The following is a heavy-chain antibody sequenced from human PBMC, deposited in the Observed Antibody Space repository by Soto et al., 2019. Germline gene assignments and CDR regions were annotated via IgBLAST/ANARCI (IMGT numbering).Heavy chain of an antibody. J-gene: IGHJ5*02. CDR3: ARMETFGSLNWFDP. CDR1: GYTFTGYY. Sequence: ASVKFSCKASGYTFTGYYMHWVRQAPGQGLEWMGWMNPGSGGTGYAQKFQGRVTMTRDISIATAYMELSSLRSDDTAIYYCARMETFGSLNWFDPWGQGTLVTSPQ. V-gene: IGHV1-2*02. CDR2: MNPGSGGT. D-gene: IGHD3-16*01.